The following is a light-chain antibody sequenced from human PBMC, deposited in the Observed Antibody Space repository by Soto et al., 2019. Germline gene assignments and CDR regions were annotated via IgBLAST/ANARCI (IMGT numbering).Light chain of an antibody. CDR1: QSVSSSY. CDR3: HQYGNSPLT. CDR2: GVS. J-gene: IGKJ4*01. Sequence: EIVLTQSPGTLSLSPGERATLSCRASQSVSSSYLAWYQQKPGQAPRVILFGVSTRATAIPDRFSGSGSGTDFTLTISRLEPDDFGLYYCHQYGNSPLTFGGGTKVDIK. V-gene: IGKV3-20*01.